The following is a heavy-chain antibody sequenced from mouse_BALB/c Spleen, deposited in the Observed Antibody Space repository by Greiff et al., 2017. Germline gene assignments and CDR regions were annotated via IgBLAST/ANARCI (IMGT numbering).Heavy chain of an antibody. Sequence: EVQLQESGAELVRSGASVKLSCTASGFNIKDYYMHWVKQRPEQGLEWIGWIDPENGDTEYAPKFQGKATMTADTSSNTAYLQLSSLTSEDTAVYYCNAGEKDYFDYWGQGTTLTVSS. V-gene: IGHV14-4*02. CDR1: GFNIKDYY. CDR3: NAGEKDYFDY. CDR2: IDPENGDT. J-gene: IGHJ2*01.